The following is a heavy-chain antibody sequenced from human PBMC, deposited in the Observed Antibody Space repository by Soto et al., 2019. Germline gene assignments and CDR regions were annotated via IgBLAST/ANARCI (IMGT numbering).Heavy chain of an antibody. CDR3: ARDRGNNGDRGGFFDT. J-gene: IGHJ4*02. Sequence: QVQLQESGPGLVRPSDTLSLTCSVSGYSMNTYYWSWIRQPPGKGLEWIGHVYYSGTTNYNPSLKSRLTISVDTSRNLFSLKLRSVTAADTAIYYCARDRGNNGDRGGFFDTWGQGTLVAVSS. CDR2: VYYSGTT. CDR1: GYSMNTYY. D-gene: IGHD4-17*01. V-gene: IGHV4-59*01.